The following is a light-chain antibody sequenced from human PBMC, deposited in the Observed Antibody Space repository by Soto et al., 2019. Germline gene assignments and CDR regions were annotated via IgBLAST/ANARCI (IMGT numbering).Light chain of an antibody. CDR1: QSVSSN. V-gene: IGKV3-15*01. Sequence: EIVMTQSPATLSVSPGERATLSCRASQSVSSNLAWYQQKPGHAPRLLIYGASTRATGIPARFSGSGSGTECTLIISSLQSEDFAVYYCQQYSSWPPRYTFGQGTKLEIK. CDR3: QQYSSWPPRYT. CDR2: GAS. J-gene: IGKJ2*01.